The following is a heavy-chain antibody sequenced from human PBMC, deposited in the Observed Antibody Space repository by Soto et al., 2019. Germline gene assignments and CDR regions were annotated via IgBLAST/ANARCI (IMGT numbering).Heavy chain of an antibody. V-gene: IGHV3-23*01. D-gene: IGHD6-6*01. Sequence: PGGSLRLSCAGSGFTFSNYAMSWVRQAPRKGLEWVSAISSAVNTYYADSVKGRFTISRDNSKNTLSLQMNSLRAEDTAVYYCAKQVRDGTSSPYYFDYWGQGTLVTVSS. J-gene: IGHJ4*02. CDR1: GFTFSNYA. CDR2: ISSAVNT. CDR3: AKQVRDGTSSPYYFDY.